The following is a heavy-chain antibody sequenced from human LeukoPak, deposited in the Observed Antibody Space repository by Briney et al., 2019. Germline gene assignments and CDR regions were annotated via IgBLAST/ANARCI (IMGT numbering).Heavy chain of an antibody. CDR3: ARLSNDYDSSGYHIDH. CDR1: GYTFTSYY. J-gene: IGHJ4*02. D-gene: IGHD3-22*01. CDR2: INPSSGST. Sequence: ASVTVSCKASGYTFTSYYMHWVRQAPGQGLEWMGIINPSSGSTSYAQKFRGRVTMTRDTSTTTVYMDLSSLRSEDTAVYYCARLSNDYDSSGYHIDHWGQGTLVTVSS. V-gene: IGHV1-46*01.